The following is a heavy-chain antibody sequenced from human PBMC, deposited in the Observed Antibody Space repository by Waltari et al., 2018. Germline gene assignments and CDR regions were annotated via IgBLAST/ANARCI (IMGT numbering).Heavy chain of an antibody. Sequence: QVQLQESGPGLVKPSETLSLTCVVSDFSIRSHYSWGWILQPPGKGLEWIASLYHSGSTHNNPSLTSRVTVSVDTSNNQFSLKLSSVTASDTAVYYCARTASANSFFDFWGQGTLVTVSS. CDR3: ARTASANSFFDF. CDR2: LYHSGST. V-gene: IGHV4-38-2*01. CDR1: DFSIRSHYS. D-gene: IGHD1-1*01. J-gene: IGHJ4*02.